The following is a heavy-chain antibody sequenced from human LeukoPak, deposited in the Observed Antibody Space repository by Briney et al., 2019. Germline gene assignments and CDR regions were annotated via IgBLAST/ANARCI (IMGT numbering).Heavy chain of an antibody. V-gene: IGHV4-31*03. Sequence: SQTLSLTCTVSGVSFSNDAYYWSWTRQHPGKGLEWIGCIHYSGTTYYNPSLKSRVTISIDTAKNQFSLKLTSVTVADTAVYYCARGTGYWGQGTLVTVSS. J-gene: IGHJ4*02. CDR3: ARGTGY. D-gene: IGHD1-14*01. CDR1: GVSFSNDAYY. CDR2: IHYSGTT.